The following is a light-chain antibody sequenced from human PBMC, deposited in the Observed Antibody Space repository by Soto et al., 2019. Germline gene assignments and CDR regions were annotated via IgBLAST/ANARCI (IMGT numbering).Light chain of an antibody. Sequence: DIQRTQSPSSLSASIGDRVTITCRASQSIGTSLNWYQQKPGKAPKLLIYGIFNLQGGGPSRFSGSGSGTDFALTISSLQPEDFAVDYCQQRYSTPHIFGQGSEVEMK. CDR1: QSIGTS. V-gene: IGKV1-39*01. CDR3: QQRYSTPHI. CDR2: GIF. J-gene: IGKJ2*01.